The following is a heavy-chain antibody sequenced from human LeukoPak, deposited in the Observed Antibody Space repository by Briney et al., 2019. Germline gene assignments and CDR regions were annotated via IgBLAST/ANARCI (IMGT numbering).Heavy chain of an antibody. D-gene: IGHD3-16*01. CDR3: ASQRPLNDLQNYYYYMDV. Sequence: GASVKVSCKASGYTFTSYYMHWVRQAPGQGLEWMGIINPSGGSTSYAQKFQGRVTMTRDTSTSTVYMELRSLRSDDTAVYYCASQRPLNDLQNYYYYMDVWGKGTTVTVSS. CDR1: GYTFTSYY. CDR2: INPSGGST. J-gene: IGHJ6*03. V-gene: IGHV1-46*01.